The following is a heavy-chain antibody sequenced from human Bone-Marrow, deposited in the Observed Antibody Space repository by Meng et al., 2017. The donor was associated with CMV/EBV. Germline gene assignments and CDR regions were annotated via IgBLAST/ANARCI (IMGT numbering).Heavy chain of an antibody. CDR2: VNSKNEAT. CDR3: VRSSGWSLFDY. V-gene: IGHV1-2*02. D-gene: IGHD6-19*01. CDR1: GGTFRSYA. Sequence: QVQPVQSGAEVKKPGSSVKVSCKASGGTFRSYAISWVRQAPGQGLEWMGWVNSKNEATNYARKFQGRVSMTRDTSISTAHMELSRLMSDDTAVYYCVRSSGWSLFDYWGQGTLVTVSS. J-gene: IGHJ4*02.